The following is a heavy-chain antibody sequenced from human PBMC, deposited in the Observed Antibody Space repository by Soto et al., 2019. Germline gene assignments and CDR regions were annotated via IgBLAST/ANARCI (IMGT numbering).Heavy chain of an antibody. D-gene: IGHD3-10*01. Sequence: SETLSLTCTVSGGSISSGGYYWSWIRQHPGKGLEWIGYIYYSGSTYYNPSLKSRVTISVDTSKNQFSLKLSSVTAADTAVYYCARWRSPPYYYFDYWGQGTMVTVSS. V-gene: IGHV4-30-4*01. J-gene: IGHJ4*02. CDR3: ARWRSPPYYYFDY. CDR1: GGSISSGGYY. CDR2: IYYSGST.